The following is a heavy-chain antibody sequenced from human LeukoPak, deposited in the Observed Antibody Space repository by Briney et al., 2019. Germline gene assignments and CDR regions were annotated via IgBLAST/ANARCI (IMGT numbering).Heavy chain of an antibody. V-gene: IGHV3-21*01. Sequence: GGSLRLSCAASGFTFSSYGMSWVRQAPGKGLEWVSSISSSSSYIYYADSVKGRFTISRDNAKNSLYLQMNSLRAEDTAVYYCASPGIDYYDNSGRIKGGQGAFDIWGQGTMVTVSS. CDR1: GFTFSSYG. D-gene: IGHD3-22*01. J-gene: IGHJ3*02. CDR3: ASPGIDYYDNSGRIKGGQGAFDI. CDR2: ISSSSSYI.